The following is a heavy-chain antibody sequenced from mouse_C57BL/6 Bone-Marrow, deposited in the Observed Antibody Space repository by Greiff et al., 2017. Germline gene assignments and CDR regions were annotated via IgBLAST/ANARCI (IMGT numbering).Heavy chain of an antibody. V-gene: IGHV8-8*01. CDR2: IWWDDDK. CDR3: DRPAYYSNYYAMDY. CDR1: GFSLSTFGMG. D-gene: IGHD2-5*01. J-gene: IGHJ4*01. Sequence: QVQLKESGPGILQPSQTLSLTCSFSGFSLSTFGMGVGWIRQPSGKGLEWLAHIWWDDDKYYNPALKSRLTISTDTSNNQDFLKIAHADTADTATYACDRPAYYSNYYAMDYWGQGTSVTVSS.